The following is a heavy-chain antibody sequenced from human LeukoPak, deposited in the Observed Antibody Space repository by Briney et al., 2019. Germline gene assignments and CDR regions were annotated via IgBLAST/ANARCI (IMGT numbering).Heavy chain of an antibody. J-gene: IGHJ5*02. Sequence: EASVKVSCKASGYTFTSYYMHWVRQAPGQGLEWMGIINPSGGSTSYAQKFQGRVTITADKSTSTAYMELSSLRSEDTAVYYCALLPAPSEILRFLEQNWFDPWGQGTLVTVSS. D-gene: IGHD3-3*01. CDR2: INPSGGST. CDR3: ALLPAPSEILRFLEQNWFDP. CDR1: GYTFTSYY. V-gene: IGHV1-46*03.